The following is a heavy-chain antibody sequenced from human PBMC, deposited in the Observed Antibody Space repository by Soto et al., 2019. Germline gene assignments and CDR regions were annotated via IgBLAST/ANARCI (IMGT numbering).Heavy chain of an antibody. V-gene: IGHV4-59*01. CDR3: ARHSTTYYDFDY. D-gene: IGHD1-26*01. Sequence: PSETLSLTCTVSGGSMSSYYWSWIRQPPGKGLEWIGYIYYSGSTNYNPSLESRVAISVDTSKNQFSLYLSSVTAADTAVYYCARHSTTYYDFDYWGRGTLVTVSS. CDR1: GGSMSSYY. J-gene: IGHJ4*02. CDR2: IYYSGST.